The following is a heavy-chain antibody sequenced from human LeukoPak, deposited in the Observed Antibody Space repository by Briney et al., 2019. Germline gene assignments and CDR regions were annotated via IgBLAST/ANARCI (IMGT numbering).Heavy chain of an antibody. Sequence: GGSLRLSCAASGFIFSNYAMHWVRQAAGKGPEYVSAITSNGGNTYYANSVKGRFIISRDNSKNTLYLQMGSLRAEDMALYYCARSIGGGADYWGQGTLVTVSS. D-gene: IGHD3-10*01. J-gene: IGHJ4*02. CDR2: ITSNGGNT. V-gene: IGHV3-64*01. CDR1: GFIFSNYA. CDR3: ARSIGGGADY.